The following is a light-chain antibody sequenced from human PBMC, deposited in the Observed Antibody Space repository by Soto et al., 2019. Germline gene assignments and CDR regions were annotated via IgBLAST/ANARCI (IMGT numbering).Light chain of an antibody. CDR2: RDN. CDR3: AAWDDSLSGYV. J-gene: IGLJ1*01. CDR1: SSNIGSKY. Sequence: QSVLAQPPSASGTPGQRVTISCSGSSSNIGSKYVYWYQQLPGTAPKVLMSRDNQRPPGVPDRFSGSKSGTSASLAISGLRAEDEADYYCAAWDDSLSGYVFGTGTKVTVL. V-gene: IGLV1-47*01.